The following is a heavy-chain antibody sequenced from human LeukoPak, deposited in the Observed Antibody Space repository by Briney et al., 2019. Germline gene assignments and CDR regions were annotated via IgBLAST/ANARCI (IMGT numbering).Heavy chain of an antibody. CDR2: IYSGGST. D-gene: IGHD6-13*01. V-gene: IGHV3-53*01. CDR3: ARDLQQLVQVLFDY. CDR1: GFTVSSNY. J-gene: IGHJ4*02. Sequence: PGGSLRLSCEASGFTVSSNYMSWVRQAPGKGLEWVSVIYSGGSTYYADSVKGRFTISRDNSKNTLYLQMDSLRAEDTAVYYCARDLQQLVQVLFDYWGQGTLVTVSS.